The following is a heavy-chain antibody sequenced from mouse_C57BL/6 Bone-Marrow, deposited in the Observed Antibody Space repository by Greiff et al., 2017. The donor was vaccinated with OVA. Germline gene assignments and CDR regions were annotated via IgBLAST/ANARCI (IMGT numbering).Heavy chain of an antibody. CDR1: GFTFSSYG. J-gene: IGHJ4*01. CDR3: ARQPRYYYAMDY. CDR2: ISSGGSYT. V-gene: IGHV5-6*01. D-gene: IGHD1-1*01. Sequence: EVKVVESGGDLVKPGGSLKLSCAASGFTFSSYGMSWVRQTPDKRLEWVATISSGGSYTYYPDSVKGRFTISRDNAKNTLYLQMSSLKSEDTAMYYCARQPRYYYAMDYWGQGTSVTVSS.